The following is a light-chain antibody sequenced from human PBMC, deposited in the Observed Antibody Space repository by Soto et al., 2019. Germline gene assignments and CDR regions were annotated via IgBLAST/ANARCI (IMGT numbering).Light chain of an antibody. CDR2: DVS. V-gene: IGLV2-14*03. CDR1: SSDVGGYNY. CDR3: SSYTTSNTRQIV. J-gene: IGLJ1*01. Sequence: QSVLTQPASVSGSPGQSITISCPGTSSDVGGYNYVSWYQHHPGKAPKLMIYDVSNRPSGVSIRFSGSKSDNTASLTISGLQPEDEADYHCSSYTTSNTRQIVFGTGTKVTVL.